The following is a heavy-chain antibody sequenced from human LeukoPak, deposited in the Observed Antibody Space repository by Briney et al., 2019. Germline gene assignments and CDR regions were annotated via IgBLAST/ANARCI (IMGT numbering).Heavy chain of an antibody. J-gene: IGHJ4*02. Sequence: SVKVSCKASGGTFSSYAISWVRQAPGQGLEWMGGIIPIFGTANYAQKFQGRVTITADESTSTAYMELSSLRSDDTAVYYCARVWEQAGSPRDYWGQGTLVTVSS. CDR2: IIPIFGTA. CDR1: GGTFSSYA. D-gene: IGHD1-26*01. CDR3: ARVWEQAGSPRDY. V-gene: IGHV1-69*13.